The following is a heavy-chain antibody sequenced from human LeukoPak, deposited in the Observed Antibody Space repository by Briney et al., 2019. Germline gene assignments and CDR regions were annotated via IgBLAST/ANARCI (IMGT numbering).Heavy chain of an antibody. Sequence: ASVKVSCTASGYTFTGYYMHWVRQAPGQGHEWMGWINPNSGGTNYAQKFQGRVTMTRDTSISTDYMELSRLRPDDTAVYCCARDPDFRWALYYYYGMDVWGQGTTVTVSS. J-gene: IGHJ6*02. CDR1: GYTFTGYY. D-gene: IGHD2/OR15-2a*01. CDR3: ARDPDFRWALYYYYGMDV. CDR2: INPNSGGT. V-gene: IGHV1-2*02.